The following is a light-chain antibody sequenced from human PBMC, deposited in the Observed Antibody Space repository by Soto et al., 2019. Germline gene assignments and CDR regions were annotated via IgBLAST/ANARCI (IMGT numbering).Light chain of an antibody. CDR2: WGS. Sequence: DIVMTQSPLSMPVTPGEPASISCRSSQSLLHSNGYNYLDWYLQKPGQSPQLLIYWGSHRASGVPDRFSGSGSGTDFTLKIRRVEAEDVGVYYCMQSMYTPQTFDQGTMVEI. J-gene: IGKJ1*01. CDR1: QSLLHSNGYNY. V-gene: IGKV2-28*01. CDR3: MQSMYTPQT.